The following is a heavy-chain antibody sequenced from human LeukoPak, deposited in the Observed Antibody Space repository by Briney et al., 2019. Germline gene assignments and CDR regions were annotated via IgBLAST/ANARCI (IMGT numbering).Heavy chain of an antibody. Sequence: GGSLRLSCAASGFTFDDYGMSWVRQAPGKGLEWVSGINWNGGSTGYADSVKGRFTISRDNAKNSLYLQMNSLRAEDTALYYCPRVTGRIALRLLMFGELRRGGFDYWGQGTLVTVSS. CDR2: INWNGGST. D-gene: IGHD3-10*01. CDR3: PRVTGRIALRLLMFGELRRGGFDY. J-gene: IGHJ4*02. CDR1: GFTFDDYG. V-gene: IGHV3-20*04.